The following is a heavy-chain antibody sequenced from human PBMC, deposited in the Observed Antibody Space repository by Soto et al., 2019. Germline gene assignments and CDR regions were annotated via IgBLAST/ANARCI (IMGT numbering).Heavy chain of an antibody. CDR1: GGSISSGDYY. CDR2: IYYSGST. D-gene: IGHD3-10*01. CDR3: ARVARYYGSGSPVRDY. Sequence: ASETLSLTCTVSGGSISSGDYYWSWIRQPPGKGLEWIGYIYYSGSTYYNPSLKSRVTISVDTSKNQFSLKLSSVTAADTAVYYCARVARYYGSGSPVRDYWGQGTLVTVSS. V-gene: IGHV4-30-4*01. J-gene: IGHJ4*02.